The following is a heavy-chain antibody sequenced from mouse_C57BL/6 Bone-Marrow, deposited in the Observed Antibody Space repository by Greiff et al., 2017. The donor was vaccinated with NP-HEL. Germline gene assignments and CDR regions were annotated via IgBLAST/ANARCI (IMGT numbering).Heavy chain of an antibody. CDR3: ARLWDYGLWFAY. CDR2: IYPRGGST. D-gene: IGHD2-4*01. CDR1: GYTFTSYA. V-gene: IGHV1-85*01. J-gene: IGHJ3*01. Sequence: QVQLQQSGPELVKPGASVKLSCKASGYTFTSYAINWVKQRPGQGLEWIGWIYPRGGSTKYNEKFKGKATLTVDTSSSTEYMELHSVTSEDSAVDFCARLWDYGLWFAYWGQGTLVTVSA.